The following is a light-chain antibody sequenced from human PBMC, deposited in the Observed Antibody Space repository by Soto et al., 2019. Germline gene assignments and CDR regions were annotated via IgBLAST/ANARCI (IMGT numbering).Light chain of an antibody. V-gene: IGKV3-20*01. J-gene: IGKJ2*01. CDR3: QQYGTSPPVA. Sequence: EIVLTQSPATLSLSPGDRATLSCRASQTITSAYLAWYQQKPGPAPRLLLFGASTRVSGVPHRFSGSGSGTDFTLTINRREHDDSAVYYCQQYGTSPPVAFGQGTKLEIK. CDR2: GAS. CDR1: QTITSAY.